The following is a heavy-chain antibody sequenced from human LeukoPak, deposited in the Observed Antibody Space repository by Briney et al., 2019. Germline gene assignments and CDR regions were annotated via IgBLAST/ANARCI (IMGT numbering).Heavy chain of an antibody. CDR1: GFTFSTYG. Sequence: GVSLRLSCAASGFTFSTYGMHWVRQAPGKGLEWVAVISSDGSNKYYADSVKGRFTISRDNSKNTLYLQMNSLRPEDTAVYYCAKPYSSAPRRSDFDYWGQGTLVTVSS. D-gene: IGHD6-19*01. CDR2: ISSDGSNK. CDR3: AKPYSSAPRRSDFDY. J-gene: IGHJ4*02. V-gene: IGHV3-30*18.